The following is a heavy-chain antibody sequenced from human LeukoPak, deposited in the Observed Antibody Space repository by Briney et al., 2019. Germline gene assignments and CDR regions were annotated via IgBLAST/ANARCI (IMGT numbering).Heavy chain of an antibody. CDR2: ISGSGGST. J-gene: IGHJ6*02. Sequence: SGGSLRLSCAASGFTFSSYAMSWVRQAPGKGLEWVSAISGSGGSTYYADSVKGRFTISRDNSKNTLYLQMNSRRAEDTAVYYCATSKSASCYLRCPFYYYYGMDVWGQGTTVTVSS. D-gene: IGHD2-2*01. CDR3: ATSKSASCYLRCPFYYYYGMDV. CDR1: GFTFSSYA. V-gene: IGHV3-23*01.